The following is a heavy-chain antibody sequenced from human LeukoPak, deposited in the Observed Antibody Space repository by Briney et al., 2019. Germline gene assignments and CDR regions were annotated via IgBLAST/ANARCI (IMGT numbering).Heavy chain of an antibody. CDR2: INTNESST. J-gene: IGHJ4*02. Sequence: PRGSLRLSCAASGFTFSSYWMHWVRQAPGKGLVWVSRINTNESSTSYADSVKGRFTISRDNAKNTLYLRMNSLRAEDTAVYYCARDLGTSHYSFDYWGRGTLVTVSS. V-gene: IGHV3-74*01. CDR1: GFTFSSYW. CDR3: ARDLGTSHYSFDY.